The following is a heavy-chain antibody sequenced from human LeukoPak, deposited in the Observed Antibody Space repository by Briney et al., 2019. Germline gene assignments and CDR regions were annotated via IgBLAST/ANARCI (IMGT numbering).Heavy chain of an antibody. CDR2: INPNSGGT. CDR1: GYTFTGYY. D-gene: IGHD6-6*01. CDR3: ARVSGYSSSSDFDY. J-gene: IGHJ4*02. Sequence: GASVKVSCKASGYTFTGYYMHWVRQAPGQGLEWMGWINPNSGGTNYAQKFQGRVTMTRDTSISTAYMELSRLRSDDTAVSYCARVSGYSSSSDFDYWGQGTLVTVSS. V-gene: IGHV1-2*02.